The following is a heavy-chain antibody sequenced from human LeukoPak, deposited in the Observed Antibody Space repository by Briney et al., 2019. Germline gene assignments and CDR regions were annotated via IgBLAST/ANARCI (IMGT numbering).Heavy chain of an antibody. CDR2: FDPEDGET. Sequence: ASVKISCKVSGYTLTELSMHWVRQAPGKGLEWMGGFDPEDGETIYAQKFQGRVTMTEDTSTDTAYMELSSLRSEDTAVYYCATDLLYGGGYFDYWGQGTLVTVSS. J-gene: IGHJ4*02. V-gene: IGHV1-24*01. D-gene: IGHD2-2*02. CDR1: GYTLTELS. CDR3: ATDLLYGGGYFDY.